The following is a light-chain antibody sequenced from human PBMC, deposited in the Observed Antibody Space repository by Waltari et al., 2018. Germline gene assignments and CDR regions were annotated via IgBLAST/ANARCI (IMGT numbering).Light chain of an antibody. CDR3: SSYTISSTWV. V-gene: IGLV2-14*01. CDR1: SSDGGGSTT. CDR2: YVN. J-gene: IGLJ3*02. Sequence: QSALTTPASVSGSPGQSITISCTGTSSDGGGSTTVSWYHQHPGKAPKPMISYVNKRPSGISNRCSGSKSGNTASLTISGLQAEDEADYYCSSYTISSTWVVGGGTKLTVL.